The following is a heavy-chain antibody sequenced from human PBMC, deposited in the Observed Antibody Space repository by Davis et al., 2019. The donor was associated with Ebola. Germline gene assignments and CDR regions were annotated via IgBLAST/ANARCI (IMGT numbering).Heavy chain of an antibody. CDR2: ISAYNGNT. CDR3: ASGTRSSSTLYYYYGMDV. Sequence: ASVKVSCKASGGTFTSYGISWVRQAPGQGLEWMGWISAYNGNTNYAQKLQGRVTMTTDTSTSTAYMELRSLRSDDTAVYYCASGTRSSSTLYYYYGMDVWGQGTTVTVSS. CDR1: GGTFTSYG. D-gene: IGHD6-6*01. J-gene: IGHJ6*02. V-gene: IGHV1-18*01.